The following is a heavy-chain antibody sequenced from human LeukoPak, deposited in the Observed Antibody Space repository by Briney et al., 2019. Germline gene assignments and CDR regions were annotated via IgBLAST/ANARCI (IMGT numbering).Heavy chain of an antibody. V-gene: IGHV1-24*01. CDR3: ATEVSSWYDY. CDR1: GYTFTSSD. J-gene: IGHJ4*02. D-gene: IGHD6-13*01. CDR2: FDPEDGET. Sequence: ASVKVSCKASGYTFTSSDFNWVRQAPGKGLEWMGGFDPEDGETIYAQKFQGRVTMTEDTSTDTAYMELSSLRSEDTAVYYCATEVSSWYDYWGQGTLVTVSS.